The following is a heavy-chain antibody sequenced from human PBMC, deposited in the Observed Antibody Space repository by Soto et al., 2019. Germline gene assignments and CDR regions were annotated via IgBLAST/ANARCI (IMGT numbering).Heavy chain of an antibody. CDR2: ISSSSSTI. J-gene: IGHJ4*02. CDR3: ARDVIRVWNRELCFDY. CDR1: GFTFSSYS. D-gene: IGHD1-1*01. Sequence: HPGGSLRLSCAASGFTFSSYSMNWVRQAPGKGLEWVSYISSSSSTIYYADSVKGRFTISRDNAKNSLYLQMNSLRAEDTAVYYCARDVIRVWNRELCFDYWGQGTLVTVSS. V-gene: IGHV3-48*01.